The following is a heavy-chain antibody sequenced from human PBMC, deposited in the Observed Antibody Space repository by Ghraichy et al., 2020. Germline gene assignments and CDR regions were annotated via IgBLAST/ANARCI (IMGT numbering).Heavy chain of an antibody. CDR1: GGSISSSSYY. CDR3: ARIPVYSSSWTPTPPIDY. V-gene: IGHV4-39*01. J-gene: IGHJ4*02. CDR2: IYYSGST. D-gene: IGHD6-13*01. Sequence: SETLSLTCTVSGGSISSSSYYWGWIRQPPGKGLEWIGSIYYSGSTYYNPSLKSRVTISGDTSKNQFSLKLSSVTAVDTAVYYCARIPVYSSSWTPTPPIDYWGQGTLVTVSS.